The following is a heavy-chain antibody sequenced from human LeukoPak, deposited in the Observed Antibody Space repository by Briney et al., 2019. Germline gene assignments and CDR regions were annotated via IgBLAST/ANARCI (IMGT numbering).Heavy chain of an antibody. CDR2: INHSGST. CDR3: ARGRCSGGSCYSSNWFDP. Sequence: SETLSLTCAVYGGFFSGYYWSWIRQPPGKGLEWIGEINHSGSTNYNPSLKSRVTISVDTSKNQFSLKLSSVTAADTAVYYCARGRCSGGSCYSSNWFDPWGQGTLVTVSS. V-gene: IGHV4-34*01. D-gene: IGHD2-15*01. CDR1: GGFFSGYY. J-gene: IGHJ5*02.